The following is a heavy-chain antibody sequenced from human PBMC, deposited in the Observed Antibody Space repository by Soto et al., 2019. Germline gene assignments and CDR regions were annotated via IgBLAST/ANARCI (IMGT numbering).Heavy chain of an antibody. D-gene: IGHD5-18*01. CDR3: AINYGTDDGYSYGYYSGTWFDP. Sequence: SETLSLTCTVSGGSISSSSYYWGWIRQPPGKGLEWIGSIYYSGSTYYNPSLKSRVTISVDPSKNQFSLKRSSVTAADTAVYYCAINYGTDDGYSYGYYSGTWFDPWGQGTLVTVSS. CDR2: IYYSGST. V-gene: IGHV4-39*01. J-gene: IGHJ5*02. CDR1: GGSISSSSYY.